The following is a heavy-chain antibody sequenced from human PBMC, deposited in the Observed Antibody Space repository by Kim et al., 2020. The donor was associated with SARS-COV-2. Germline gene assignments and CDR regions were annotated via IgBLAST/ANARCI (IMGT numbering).Heavy chain of an antibody. J-gene: IGHJ4*02. D-gene: IGHD4-17*01. Sequence: SETLSLTCSVSGGSIRSGDYYWSWLRQPPGKGLEWIGYIYYTGSTYYNPSLRSRVTLSVDTSKNQFSLKLSSVTAADTAVYYCARGADYVEATLDYWGQGTLVTISS. CDR3: ARGADYVEATLDY. CDR2: IYYTGST. CDR1: GGSIRSGDYY. V-gene: IGHV4-30-4*01.